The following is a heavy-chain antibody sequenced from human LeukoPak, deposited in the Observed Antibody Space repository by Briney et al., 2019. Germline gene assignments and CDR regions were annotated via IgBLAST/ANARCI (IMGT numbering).Heavy chain of an antibody. J-gene: IGHJ4*02. Sequence: SQTLSLTCTVSGGSISSGGYSWSWIRQHPGKGLEWIGYIYYSGTTYYNPSLRSRVTISVDTSKNQFSLRLSSVTAAETAVYHCARRHCSGGSCYSALDYWGQGTLVTVSS. CDR3: ARRHCSGGSCYSALDY. D-gene: IGHD2-15*01. V-gene: IGHV4-31*03. CDR2: IYYSGTT. CDR1: GGSISSGGYS.